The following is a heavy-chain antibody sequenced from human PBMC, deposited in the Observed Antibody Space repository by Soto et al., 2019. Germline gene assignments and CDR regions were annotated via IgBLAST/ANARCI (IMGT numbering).Heavy chain of an antibody. D-gene: IGHD1-1*01. CDR3: ATVPIVGTKPYYFDS. CDR1: GGSFDITSSY. CDR2: IYYSGST. V-gene: IGHV4-39*02. Sequence: QLQLQESGPGLVKPSKTLSLTCTVSGGSFDITSSYWAWVRQPPGKGLEWIAYIYYSGSTYYNPSLKSRITISVDTSTNQLSLRLSSVTAADTAVYYCATVPIVGTKPYYFDSWGQGTLVTVSS. J-gene: IGHJ4*02.